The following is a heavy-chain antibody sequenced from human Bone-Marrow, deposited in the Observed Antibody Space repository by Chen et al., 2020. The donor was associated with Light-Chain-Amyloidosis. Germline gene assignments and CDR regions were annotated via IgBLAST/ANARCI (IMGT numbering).Heavy chain of an antibody. V-gene: IGHV5-51*01. CDR2: IYPDDSDA. D-gene: IGHD5-12*01. J-gene: IGHJ4*02. CDR3: ARRRDGYNFDC. CDR1: GYTFPNYW. Sequence: EVQLEQSGPEVKKPGESLKISCKGSGYTFPNYWIGWVRQMPGKGLEWMGVIYPDDSDARYSPSLVGQVTISADKSITTAYLQWRSLKASDTAMYYCARRRDGYNFDCWGQGTLVTVSS.